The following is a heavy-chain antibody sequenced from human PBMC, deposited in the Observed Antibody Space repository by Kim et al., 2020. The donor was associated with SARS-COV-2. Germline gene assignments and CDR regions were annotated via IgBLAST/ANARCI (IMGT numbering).Heavy chain of an antibody. J-gene: IGHJ1*01. D-gene: IGHD6-19*01. CDR1: GFTFMSYS. V-gene: IGHV3-21*01. CDR2: ISSSSSYI. CDR3: AREKGVTAVAGLPIYE. Sequence: GGSLRLSCTASGFTFMSYSMNWVRQAPGKGLEWVSSISSSSSYIHYADSVKGRFTISRDNAKNSLFLQMDSLRDEDTAVYYCAREKGVTAVAGLPIYEWGQRAPPTVS.